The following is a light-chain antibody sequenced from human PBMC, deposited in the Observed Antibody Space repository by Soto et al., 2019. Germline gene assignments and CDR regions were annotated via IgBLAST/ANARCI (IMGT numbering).Light chain of an antibody. Sequence: ESGLIQSPATVSLSPGERATLSCRASQSVSSYLAWYQQKPGQAPRLLIYDASNRATGIPARFSGSGSGTDFTLTISSLEPEDFAVYYCQQRSNWPPWTFRQGTKVEIK. CDR3: QQRSNWPPWT. CDR1: QSVSSY. V-gene: IGKV3-11*01. CDR2: DAS. J-gene: IGKJ1*01.